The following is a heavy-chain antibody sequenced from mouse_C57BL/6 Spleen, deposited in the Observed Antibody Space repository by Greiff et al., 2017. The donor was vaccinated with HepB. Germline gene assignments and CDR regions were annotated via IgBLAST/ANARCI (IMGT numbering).Heavy chain of an antibody. J-gene: IGHJ1*03. V-gene: IGHV5-16*01. Sequence: EVQRVESEGGLVQPGSSMKLSCTASGFTFSDYYMAWVRQVPEKGLEWVANINYDGSSTYYLDSLKSRFIISRDNAKNILYLQMSSLKSEDTATYYCARLIYGSLWYFDVWGTGTTVTVSS. D-gene: IGHD1-1*01. CDR2: INYDGSST. CDR1: GFTFSDYY. CDR3: ARLIYGSLWYFDV.